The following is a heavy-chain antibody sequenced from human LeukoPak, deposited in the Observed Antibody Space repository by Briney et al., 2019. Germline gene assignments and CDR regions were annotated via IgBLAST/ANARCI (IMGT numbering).Heavy chain of an antibody. CDR2: ISSGSSYT. Sequence: GGSLRLSCAASEFTFSDYYMTWIRQAPGKGLEWVSYISSGSSYTNYADSVKGRFTISRDNAKNSLYLQMDSLRAEDTAVYYCARVRYYGSGSYYNPPNYFDYWGQGTLVTVSS. CDR1: EFTFSDYY. CDR3: ARVRYYGSGSYYNPPNYFDY. D-gene: IGHD3-10*01. J-gene: IGHJ4*02. V-gene: IGHV3-11*05.